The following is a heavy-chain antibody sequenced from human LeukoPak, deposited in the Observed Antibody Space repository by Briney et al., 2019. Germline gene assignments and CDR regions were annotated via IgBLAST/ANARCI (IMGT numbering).Heavy chain of an antibody. CDR2: ISGSGGGT. CDR3: AKRGVVIRVILVGFHKEAYYFDS. J-gene: IGHJ4*02. CDR1: GITLSNYG. V-gene: IGHV3-23*01. Sequence: GGSLRLSCAVSGITLSNYGMSWVRQAPGKGLEWVAGISGSGGGTNYADSVKGRFTISRDNPRNTLYLQMHSLRADDTALYFCAKRGVVIRVILVGFHKEAYYFDSWGQGALVTVSS. D-gene: IGHD3-22*01.